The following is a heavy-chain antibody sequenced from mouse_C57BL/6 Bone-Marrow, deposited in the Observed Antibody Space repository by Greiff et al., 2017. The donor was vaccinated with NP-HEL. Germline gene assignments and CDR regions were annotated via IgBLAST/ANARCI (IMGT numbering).Heavy chain of an antibody. CDR3: ARHDAMDY. CDR2: ISRGGSYT. J-gene: IGHJ4*01. V-gene: IGHV5-6*01. CDR1: GFTFSSYG. Sequence: EVMLVESGGDLVKPGGSLKLSCAASGFTFSSYGMSWVRQTPDQRLEWVATISRGGSYTYYPDSVKGRFTISRDNAKNTLYLQVSSLKSEDTAMYYCARHDAMDYWGQGTSVTVSS.